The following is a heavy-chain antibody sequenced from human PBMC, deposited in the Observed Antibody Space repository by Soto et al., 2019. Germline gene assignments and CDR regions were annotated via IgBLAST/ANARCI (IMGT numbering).Heavy chain of an antibody. V-gene: IGHV1-69*13. CDR2: IIPIFGTT. J-gene: IGHJ6*02. Sequence: SVKVSCKASGGSFTYTLSWVRQDPGQGLEWMGGIIPIFGTTNYAQKFQGRVTITADESTKTAYMELSTLRSEDTAVYYCARLHSHGTYGMDVWGQGTTATVSS. CDR1: GGSFTYT. D-gene: IGHD5-18*01. CDR3: ARLHSHGTYGMDV.